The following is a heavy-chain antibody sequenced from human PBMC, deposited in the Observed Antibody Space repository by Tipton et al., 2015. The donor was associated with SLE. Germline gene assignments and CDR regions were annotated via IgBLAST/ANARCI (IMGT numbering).Heavy chain of an antibody. CDR2: ISWDGGAT. CDR3: VKDGGATRGFFDY. V-gene: IGHV3-43*01. CDR1: GFIFDDYT. D-gene: IGHD1-26*01. J-gene: IGHJ4*02. Sequence: GSLRLSCAASGFIFDDYTMHWVRQRPGKGLEWVSRISWDGGATYYEDSVMGRFTISRDNSKNSLFLQMNSLTTEDTALYYCVKDGGATRGFFDYWGQGTLVTVSS.